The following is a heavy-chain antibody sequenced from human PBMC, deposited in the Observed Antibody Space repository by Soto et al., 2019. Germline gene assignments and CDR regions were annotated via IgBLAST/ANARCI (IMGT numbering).Heavy chain of an antibody. CDR2: IYHSGST. V-gene: IGHV4-30-2*01. Sequence: PSETLSLTCAVSGGSISSGGYSWSWIRQPPGKGLEWIGYIYHSGSTYYNPSLKSRVTISVDRSKNQFSLKLSSVTAADTAVYYCAREAATYSYDSSGDDAFDIWGQGTMVTVS. D-gene: IGHD3-22*01. CDR3: AREAATYSYDSSGDDAFDI. J-gene: IGHJ3*02. CDR1: GGSISSGGYS.